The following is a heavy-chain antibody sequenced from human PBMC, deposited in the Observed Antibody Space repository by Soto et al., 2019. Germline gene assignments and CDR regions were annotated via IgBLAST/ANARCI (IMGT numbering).Heavy chain of an antibody. D-gene: IGHD4-17*01. Sequence: QITLKESGPSPVKPTQTLTVTCTFSGFSLSNRGVGVAWIRQHPGKALEWLALIYGDNDKRYSPSLKTSLTLTKDPSTNQVALTTTNKDPVDTATYYGAPCTLPDYGDYEPGTSQVFSSWGQGTLVTVSS. CDR3: APCTLPDYGDYEPGTSQVFSS. V-gene: IGHV2-5*02. CDR2: IYGDNDK. CDR1: GFSLSNRGVG. J-gene: IGHJ5*02.